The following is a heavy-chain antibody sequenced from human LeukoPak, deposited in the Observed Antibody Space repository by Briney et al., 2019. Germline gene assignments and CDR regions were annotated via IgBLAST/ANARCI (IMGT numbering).Heavy chain of an antibody. CDR2: VNDNGVNT. CDR1: GFTFSKYG. D-gene: IGHD4/OR15-4a*01. Sequence: GGSLRLSCAASGFTFSKYGMSWVRQAPGKGLEWVSTVNDNGVNTHYADSVKGRFTISRDNSKNTLLLQMNSLRADDTALYYCPKGDGAFYPFDYWGKGTLVIVSS. CDR3: PKGDGAFYPFDY. V-gene: IGHV3-23*01. J-gene: IGHJ4*02.